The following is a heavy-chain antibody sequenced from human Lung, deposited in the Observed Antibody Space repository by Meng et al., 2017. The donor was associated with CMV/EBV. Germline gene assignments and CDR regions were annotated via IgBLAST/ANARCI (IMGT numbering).Heavy chain of an antibody. V-gene: IGHV3-74*01. Sequence: SCAASGFSFNNYWMRWVRQTAGRGLVWVSRITPDGTGTNYAGSDRGRFTISRDNARNTVFLQMHSLRADDTALYYCARVGNGLGRSGVWAIEYGXQGNXVTVSS. CDR1: GFSFNNYW. CDR2: ITPDGTGT. D-gene: IGHD3-10*01. J-gene: IGHJ4*02. CDR3: ARVGNGLGRSGVWAIEY.